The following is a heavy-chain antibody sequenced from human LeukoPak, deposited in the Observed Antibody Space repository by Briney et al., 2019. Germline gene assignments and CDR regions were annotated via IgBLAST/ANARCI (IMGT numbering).Heavy chain of an antibody. D-gene: IGHD6-13*01. CDR1: GFTFSSYG. CDR2: ISYDGSNK. V-gene: IGHV3-30*18. Sequence: GGSLRLSCAASGFTFSSYGMHWVRQAPGKGLEWVAVISYDGSNKYYADSVKGRSTISRDNSKNTLYLQMNSLRAEDTAVYYCAKEGGAAAYYFDYWGQGTLVTVSS. J-gene: IGHJ4*02. CDR3: AKEGGAAAYYFDY.